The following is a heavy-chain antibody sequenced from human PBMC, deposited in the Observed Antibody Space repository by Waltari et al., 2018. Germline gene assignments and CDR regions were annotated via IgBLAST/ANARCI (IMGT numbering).Heavy chain of an antibody. CDR1: GYTFTSYG. J-gene: IGHJ4*02. V-gene: IGHV1-2*02. CDR2: INPNSGGT. CDR3: ARVKEQWLAFFDY. Sequence: QVQLVQSGAEVKKPGASVKVSCKASGYTFTSYGISWVRQAPGQGLEWMGWINPNSGGTNYAQKFQGRVTMTRDTSISTAYMELSRLRSDDTAVYYCARVKEQWLAFFDYWGQGTLVTVSS. D-gene: IGHD6-19*01.